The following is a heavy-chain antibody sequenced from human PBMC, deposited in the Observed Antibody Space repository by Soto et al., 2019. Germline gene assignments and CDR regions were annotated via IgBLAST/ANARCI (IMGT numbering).Heavy chain of an antibody. V-gene: IGHV3-66*01. CDR1: GFTVSSNY. D-gene: IGHD6-19*01. CDR2: IYSGGTT. Sequence: GGSLRLSCAASGFTVSSNYMSWVRQAPGKGLEWVSVIYSGGTTYYADSVKGRFTVSRDNSKNTLYLQMNSLRAEDTAVYYCARDPREGSGWFNAFDIWGQGTMVTVSS. CDR3: ARDPREGSGWFNAFDI. J-gene: IGHJ3*02.